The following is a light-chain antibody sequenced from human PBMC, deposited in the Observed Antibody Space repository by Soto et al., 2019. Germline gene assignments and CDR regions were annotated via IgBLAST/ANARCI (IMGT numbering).Light chain of an antibody. V-gene: IGKV3-20*01. CDR1: QSVSSSY. CDR2: GAS. Sequence: EIVLTQSPGTLSLSPGERATLSCRASQSVSSSYLAWYQQKPGQAPRLLIYGASSRATGIPDRFSGSGSGTDSTLVFSRLDPEDFAVYYCQHYGSSLWTFGQGTKVEIK. CDR3: QHYGSSLWT. J-gene: IGKJ1*01.